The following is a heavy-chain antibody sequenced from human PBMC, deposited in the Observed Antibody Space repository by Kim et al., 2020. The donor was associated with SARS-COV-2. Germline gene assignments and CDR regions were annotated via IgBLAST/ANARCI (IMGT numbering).Heavy chain of an antibody. D-gene: IGHD3-10*01. J-gene: IGHJ4*02. CDR3: ASEKWGGSGREFDY. CDR1: GFTFSSYG. CDR2: LSDDAANN. V-gene: IGHV3-30*03. Sequence: GGSLRLSCAASGFTFSSYGMHWVRQAPGKGLEWVAFLSDDAANNYYGDSVKGRFTISRDNSKNTLYLQMNSLRPEDTAMYYCASEKWGGSGREFDYWGQGTLVTVSS.